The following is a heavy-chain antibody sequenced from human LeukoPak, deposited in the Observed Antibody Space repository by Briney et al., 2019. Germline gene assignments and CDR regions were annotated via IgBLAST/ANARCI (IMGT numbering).Heavy chain of an antibody. V-gene: IGHV3-23*01. Sequence: GGSLRLSCAASGFTFSSYPMSWVRQAPGKGLVWVSVISGSGRTYYADSVKGRFTISRDNSQNTLYLQMNNLGAEDTAVYYCAKHLFNGIEEPFDYWGQGTPVTVSS. CDR1: GFTFSSYP. CDR2: ISGSGRT. D-gene: IGHD1-14*01. J-gene: IGHJ4*02. CDR3: AKHLFNGIEEPFDY.